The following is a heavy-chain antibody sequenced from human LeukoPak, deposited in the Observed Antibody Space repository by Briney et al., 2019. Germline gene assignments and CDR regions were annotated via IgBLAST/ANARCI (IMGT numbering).Heavy chain of an antibody. J-gene: IGHJ4*02. D-gene: IGHD5-18*01. CDR1: GFSLSGYW. Sequence: GSLRLSCASSGFSLSGYWMSGVRQAPGKGLEWVARLHADGVEQNYVDSVTGRFTMSRDNAKNSLDLQMNSLRVEDTAVYYCARGGYSFDYLGQGTLVAVSS. CDR3: ARGGYSFDY. CDR2: LHADGVEQ. V-gene: IGHV3-7*01.